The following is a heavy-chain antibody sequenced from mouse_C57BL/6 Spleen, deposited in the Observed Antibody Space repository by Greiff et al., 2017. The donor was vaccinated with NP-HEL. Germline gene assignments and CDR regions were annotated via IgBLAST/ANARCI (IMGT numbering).Heavy chain of an antibody. Sequence: QVQLQQPGAELVKPGASVKLSCKASGYTFTSYWMQWVKQRPGQGLEWIGEIDPSDSDTNYNQKFKGKATLTVDTSSSTAYMQLSSLTSEDSAVYYCAAYYSNYGAFFDYWGQGTTLTVSS. D-gene: IGHD2-5*01. CDR3: AAYYSNYGAFFDY. V-gene: IGHV1-50*01. J-gene: IGHJ2*01. CDR1: GYTFTSYW. CDR2: IDPSDSDT.